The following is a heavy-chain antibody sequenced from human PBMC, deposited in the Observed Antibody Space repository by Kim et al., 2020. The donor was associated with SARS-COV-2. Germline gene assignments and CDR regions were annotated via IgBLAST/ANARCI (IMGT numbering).Heavy chain of an antibody. J-gene: IGHJ3*02. Sequence: GGSLRLSCAASGFTFSSYRMHWVRQAPGKGLEWVAVISYDASNEYHADSVKGRFTISRDNSKNTLYLQMNSLRPEDTAVYYCARGSGIDAFDIWGQGTMVTVSS. D-gene: IGHD3-10*01. CDR1: GFTFSSYR. V-gene: IGHV3-30*04. CDR2: ISYDASNE. CDR3: ARGSGIDAFDI.